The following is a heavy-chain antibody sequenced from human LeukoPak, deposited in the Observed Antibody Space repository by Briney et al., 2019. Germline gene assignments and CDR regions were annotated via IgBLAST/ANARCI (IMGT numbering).Heavy chain of an antibody. Sequence: SETLSLTCTVSGGSISSYYWSWIRQPPGKGLEWIGYIYYSGSTNYNPSLKSRVTISVDTSKNQFSLKLSSVTAADTAVYYCARGNGHYDFWGGYYSTPPYYYYGMDVWGQGTPVTVSS. V-gene: IGHV4-59*01. CDR3: ARGNGHYDFWGGYYSTPPYYYYGMDV. CDR2: IYYSGST. D-gene: IGHD3-3*01. CDR1: GGSISSYY. J-gene: IGHJ6*02.